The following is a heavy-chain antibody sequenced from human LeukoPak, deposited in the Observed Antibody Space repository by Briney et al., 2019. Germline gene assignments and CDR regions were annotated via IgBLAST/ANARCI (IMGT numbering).Heavy chain of an antibody. J-gene: IGHJ4*02. CDR2: IRYDGSTK. D-gene: IGHD2-15*01. CDR3: AKQKGYCSGGSCHPFDY. Sequence: GGPLRLSCAASGCTFSSYDMHWVPQAPGKRLLWLAFIRYDGSTKYYADSVKGRFTIARDNSKSTLYLQMNSLRAEDTAVYYCAKQKGYCSGGSCHPFDYWGQGTMVTVSS. CDR1: GCTFSSYD. V-gene: IGHV3-30*02.